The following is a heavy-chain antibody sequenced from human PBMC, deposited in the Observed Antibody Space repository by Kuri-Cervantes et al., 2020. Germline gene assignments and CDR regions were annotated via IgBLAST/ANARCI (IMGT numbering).Heavy chain of an antibody. CDR1: GYTFTSYG. Sequence: ASVKVSCKASGYTFTSYGISWVRQAPGQGLEWMGIINPSGGSTSYAQKFQGRVTMTRDTSTSTVYMELSSLRSEDTAVYYCAREDTAMDYGMDVWGQGTTVTVSS. J-gene: IGHJ6*02. CDR3: AREDTAMDYGMDV. CDR2: INPSGGST. V-gene: IGHV1-46*01. D-gene: IGHD5-18*01.